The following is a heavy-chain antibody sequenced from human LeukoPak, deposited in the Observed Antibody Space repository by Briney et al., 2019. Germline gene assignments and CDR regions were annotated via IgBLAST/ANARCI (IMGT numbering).Heavy chain of an antibody. J-gene: IGHJ3*02. CDR3: ARDITYGDYADAFDI. V-gene: IGHV1-2*06. D-gene: IGHD4-17*01. CDR1: GYTFTGYY. CDR2: INPNSGGT. Sequence: APVKVSCKASGYTFTGYYMHWVRQAPGQGLEWMGRINPNSGGTNYAQKFQGRVTMTRDTSISTAYMELSRLRSDDTAVYYCARDITYGDYADAFDIWGQGTTVTVSS.